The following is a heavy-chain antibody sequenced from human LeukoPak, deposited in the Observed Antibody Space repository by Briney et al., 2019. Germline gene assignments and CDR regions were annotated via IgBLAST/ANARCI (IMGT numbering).Heavy chain of an antibody. CDR3: ARQAYYGAGSYHAFDI. CDR1: GGSISINNW. J-gene: IGHJ3*02. D-gene: IGHD3-10*01. V-gene: IGHV4-4*02. CDR2: IYHHGAT. Sequence: SETLSLTCAVSGGSISINNWWSWVRQPPGKGLEWIGEIYHHGATNYNPSLKSRVPISVATSNPQFSLKLSSVPAADTAVYYCARQAYYGAGSYHAFDIWGQGTMVTVSS.